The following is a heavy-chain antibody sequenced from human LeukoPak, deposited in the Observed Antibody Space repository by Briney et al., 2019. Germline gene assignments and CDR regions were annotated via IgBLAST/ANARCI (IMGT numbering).Heavy chain of an antibody. V-gene: IGHV3-30*02. CDR3: AKGCGWEASYYYYYMDV. D-gene: IGHD1-26*01. CDR2: IRYDGSNK. Sequence: GGSLRLSCAASRFSFSSYGMYWVRQAPGKGLEWVAFIRYDGSNKYYADSVKGRFTISRDNSKNTLYLQMNSRRVEDTAVYYCAKGCGWEASYYYYYMDVWGKGTTVTISS. J-gene: IGHJ6*03. CDR1: RFSFSSYG.